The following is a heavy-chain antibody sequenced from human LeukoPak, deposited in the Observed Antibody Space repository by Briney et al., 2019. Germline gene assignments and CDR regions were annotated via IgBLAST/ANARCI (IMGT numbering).Heavy chain of an antibody. D-gene: IGHD2/OR15-2a*01. Sequence: PSETLSLTCAVYGGSFSGYYWSWIRQPPGKGLEWIGSIYYSDSTYYNPSLKSRVTISVDTSKNQFSLKLSSVTAADTAVYYCTSGTLSYFYMDVWGKGTTVTISS. CDR2: IYYSDST. CDR1: GGSFSGYY. J-gene: IGHJ6*03. CDR3: TSGTLSYFYMDV. V-gene: IGHV4-34*01.